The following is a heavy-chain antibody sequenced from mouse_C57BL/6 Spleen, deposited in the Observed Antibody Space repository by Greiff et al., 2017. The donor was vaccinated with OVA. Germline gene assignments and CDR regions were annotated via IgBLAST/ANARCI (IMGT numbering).Heavy chain of an antibody. CDR2: IYPRSGNT. V-gene: IGHV1-81*01. D-gene: IGHD1-1*02. CDR3: ARKYMDAMDY. CDR1: GYTFTSYG. J-gene: IGHJ4*01. Sequence: VQLQQSGAELARPGASVKLSCKASGYTFTSYGISWVKQRTGQGLEWIGEIYPRSGNTYYNEKFQGKATLTADKSSSTAYMELRSLTSEDSAVYFCARKYMDAMDYWGQGTSVTVSS.